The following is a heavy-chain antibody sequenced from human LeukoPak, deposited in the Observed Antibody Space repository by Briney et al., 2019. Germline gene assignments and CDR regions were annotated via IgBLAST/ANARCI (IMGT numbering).Heavy chain of an antibody. CDR2: INYSGST. V-gene: IGHV4-59*01. J-gene: IGHJ6*03. CDR1: GGSISSYY. Sequence: NPSETLSLTCTASGGSISSYYWSWVRQPPGKGLEWIGYINYSGSTNYNPSLKSRVTISVDTSKYQFSLKLSSVTAADTAVYYSAREPPHKHDYEFYNYYYMDVWGKGTTVTVSS. CDR3: AREPPHKHDYEFYNYYYMDV. D-gene: IGHD4-17*01.